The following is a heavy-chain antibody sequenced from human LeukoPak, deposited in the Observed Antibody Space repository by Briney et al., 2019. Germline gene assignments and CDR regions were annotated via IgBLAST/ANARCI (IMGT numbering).Heavy chain of an antibody. V-gene: IGHV1-69*04. CDR3: ARSEGSSDPLWSGELLPFDY. D-gene: IGHD3-10*01. J-gene: IGHJ4*02. CDR1: GGTFSSYA. Sequence: SVKVSCKASGGTFSSYAISWVRQAPGQGLEWMGRIIPILGIANYAQKFQGRVTITADKSTSTAYMELSSLRSEDTAVYYCARSEGSSDPLWSGELLPFDYWGQGTLVTVSS. CDR2: IIPILGIA.